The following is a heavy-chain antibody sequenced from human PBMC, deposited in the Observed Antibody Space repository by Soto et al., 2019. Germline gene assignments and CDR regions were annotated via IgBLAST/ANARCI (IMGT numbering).Heavy chain of an antibody. Sequence: EVQLLESGGGLVQPGGSLRLSCAASGITISNYPMSWVRQAPGKGLDWVPGISGSGDRTYYADSAKGRFTISKDISRNSLSLQLDSLGVEDTAVYFCVKDDGGYPSTAPHWGQGTLVTVSS. CDR1: GITISNYP. CDR2: ISGSGDRT. D-gene: IGHD3-22*01. J-gene: IGHJ4*02. CDR3: VKDDGGYPSTAPH. V-gene: IGHV3-23*01.